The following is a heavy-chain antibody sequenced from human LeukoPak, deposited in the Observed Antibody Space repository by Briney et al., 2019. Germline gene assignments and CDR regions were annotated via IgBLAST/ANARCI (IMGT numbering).Heavy chain of an antibody. CDR2: INHSGST. Sequence: SETLSLTCAVYGGSFSGYYWSWIRQPPGMGLEWIGEINHSGSTNHNPSLKGRVTMSVDTSKNQFSLKLSSVTAADTAVYYCARHRSYDSSGYYSPHPPDYWGQGTLVTVSS. J-gene: IGHJ4*02. V-gene: IGHV4-34*01. D-gene: IGHD3-22*01. CDR3: ARHRSYDSSGYYSPHPPDY. CDR1: GGSFSGYY.